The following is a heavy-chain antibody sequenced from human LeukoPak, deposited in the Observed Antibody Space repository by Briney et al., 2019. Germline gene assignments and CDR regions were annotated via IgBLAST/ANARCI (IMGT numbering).Heavy chain of an antibody. CDR1: GYTFRRYG. V-gene: IGHV1-18*01. CDR2: ISVYNGDI. CDR3: ARESTSWSFEH. Sequence: ASVTVSCKASGYTFRRYGIHWVRQAPGQGLEWMGWISVYNGDIDFSQRLQGRFTMTTDTSTNTASMELRNLTSDDTAVYFCARESTSWSFEHWGQGTLVTVS. D-gene: IGHD3-10*01. J-gene: IGHJ4*02.